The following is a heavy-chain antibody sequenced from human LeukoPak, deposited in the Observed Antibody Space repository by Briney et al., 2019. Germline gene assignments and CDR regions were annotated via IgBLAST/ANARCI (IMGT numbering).Heavy chain of an antibody. CDR3: ARSYYDILTGYKYDAFDI. V-gene: IGHV3-13*01. J-gene: IGHJ3*02. Sequence: GGSLRLSCAASGFTFSSYDMHWVRQATGKGLEWVSAIGTAGDTYYPGSVKGRFTISRENAKNSLYLQMNSLRAGDTAVYYCARSYYDILTGYKYDAFDIWGQGTMATVSS. CDR2: IGTAGDT. D-gene: IGHD3-9*01. CDR1: GFTFSSYD.